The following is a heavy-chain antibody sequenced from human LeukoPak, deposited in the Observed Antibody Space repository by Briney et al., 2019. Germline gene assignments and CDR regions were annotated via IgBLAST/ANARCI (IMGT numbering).Heavy chain of an antibody. CDR1: GFAFGSYE. J-gene: IGHJ4*02. Sequence: LTGESLRLSCAASGFAFGSYEMNWVRQAPGKGPEWISYIGGSGTIYYADSVKGRFTISRDDAKNSLYLEMNSLRAEDTAVYYCATDRTVGVPGRLYFDHWGQGVLVTVSS. CDR3: ATDRTVGVPGRLYFDH. V-gene: IGHV3-48*03. D-gene: IGHD1-26*01. CDR2: IGGSGTI.